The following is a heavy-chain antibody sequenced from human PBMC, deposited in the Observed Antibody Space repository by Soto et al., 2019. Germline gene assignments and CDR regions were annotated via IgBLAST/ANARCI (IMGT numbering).Heavy chain of an antibody. D-gene: IGHD1-7*01. Sequence: PGGSLRLSCAASGFTFSSYAMSWVRQAPGKGLEWVSAISGSGGSTYYADSVKGRSTISRDNSKNTLYLQMNSLRAEDTAVYYCAKKRHWNYVNCFDYWGQGTLVTVSS. J-gene: IGHJ4*02. V-gene: IGHV3-23*01. CDR2: ISGSGGST. CDR1: GFTFSSYA. CDR3: AKKRHWNYVNCFDY.